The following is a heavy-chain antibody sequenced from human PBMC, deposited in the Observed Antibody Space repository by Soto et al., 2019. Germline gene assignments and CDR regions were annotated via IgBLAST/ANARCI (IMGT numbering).Heavy chain of an antibody. CDR1: GFTFSSYA. D-gene: IGHD3-10*01. CDR3: AKRSYGSDFDY. V-gene: IGHV3-23*01. Sequence: EVQLLESGGGLVQPGGSLRLSCAASGFTFSSYAMNWVRQAPGKGLEWVSVISGSGDSTYYADSVKGRFTISRDNSKNTLYLQMNSLRAEDTAVYYCAKRSYGSDFDYWGQGTLVTVSS. CDR2: ISGSGDST. J-gene: IGHJ4*02.